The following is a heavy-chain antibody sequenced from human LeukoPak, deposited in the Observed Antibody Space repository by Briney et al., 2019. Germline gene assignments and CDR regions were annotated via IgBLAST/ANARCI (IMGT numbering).Heavy chain of an antibody. CDR3: ARGGFGYVYFDY. D-gene: IGHD2-8*01. Sequence: GWSLRLSCAASGFTFSAYWMSWVRQAPGKGLEWVAHIKGDGSEKYSVDSVKGRFTISRDNAKSSLYLQMNSLRAEDTALYYCARGGFGYVYFDYWGQGSLVTVSS. CDR1: GFTFSAYW. V-gene: IGHV3-7*01. J-gene: IGHJ4*02. CDR2: IKGDGSEK.